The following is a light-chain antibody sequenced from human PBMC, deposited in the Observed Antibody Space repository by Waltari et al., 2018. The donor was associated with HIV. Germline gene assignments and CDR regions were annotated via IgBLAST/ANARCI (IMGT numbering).Light chain of an antibody. J-gene: IGLJ3*02. CDR1: SPNIGAGYD. Sequence: QSVLTQPPSVSGAPGQRVTISCTGSSPNIGAGYDVHWYQQLPGTAPKLLIYGNTNRPSGVSDRSSGSNSGTSASLAITGLQAEDEADYYCQSYDSRQSGFWVFGGGTTLTVL. V-gene: IGLV1-40*01. CDR3: QSYDSRQSGFWV. CDR2: GNT.